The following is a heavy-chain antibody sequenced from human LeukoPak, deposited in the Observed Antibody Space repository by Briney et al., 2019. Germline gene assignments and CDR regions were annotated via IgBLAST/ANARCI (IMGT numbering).Heavy chain of an antibody. Sequence: GASVKVSCKASGYTFTSYGISWVRQAPGQGLEWMGWISAYNGNTNYAQKLQGRVTMTTDTSTSTAYMELRSLRSDDTAVYYCAREMIGYCSSTSCSGINWFDPWGQGTLVTVSS. CDR3: AREMIGYCSSTSCSGINWFDP. D-gene: IGHD2-2*01. J-gene: IGHJ5*02. CDR2: ISAYNGNT. V-gene: IGHV1-18*01. CDR1: GYTFTSYG.